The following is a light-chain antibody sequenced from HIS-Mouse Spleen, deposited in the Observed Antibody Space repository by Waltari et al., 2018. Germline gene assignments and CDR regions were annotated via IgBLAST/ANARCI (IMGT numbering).Light chain of an antibody. J-gene: IGLJ1*01. CDR1: NMGSKS. V-gene: IGLV3-21*02. CDR3: QVWDSSSDHYV. CDR2: DDS. Sequence: SYVLTQPPSVSVAPGQTARITCGGNNMGSKSGHWYQQNPGQAPVLVVYDDSDRPSGIPERFSGSNSGNTATLTISRVEAGDEADYYCQVWDSSSDHYVFGTGTKVTVL.